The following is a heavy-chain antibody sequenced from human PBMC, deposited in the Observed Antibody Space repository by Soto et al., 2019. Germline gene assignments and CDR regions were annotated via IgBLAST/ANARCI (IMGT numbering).Heavy chain of an antibody. CDR3: GKEIRGSGGCVSIS. V-gene: IGHV3-23*01. CDR2: ISGNGADT. CDR1: GFTFSSYA. J-gene: IGHJ5*02. Sequence: PGGSLRLSCAASGFTFSSYAMSWVRQAPGKGLEWVSAISGNGADTSYADSVRGRFTISRDNSKDTLFLQMNSLRADDTGVYYSGKEIRGSGGCVSISWGQGSLVTASS. D-gene: IGHD6-19*01.